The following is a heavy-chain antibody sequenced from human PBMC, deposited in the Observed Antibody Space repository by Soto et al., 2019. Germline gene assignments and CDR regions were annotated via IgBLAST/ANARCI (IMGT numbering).Heavy chain of an antibody. CDR3: ARFANGDTAMVVGY. D-gene: IGHD5-18*01. Sequence: QVQLVQSGAEVKKPGSSVKVSCKASGGTFSSYTISWVRQAPGQGLEWMGRIIPILGIANYAQKFQGRVTITADKXXRTAYMELSSLRSEDTAVYYCARFANGDTAMVVGYWGQGTLVTASS. V-gene: IGHV1-69*02. J-gene: IGHJ4*02. CDR1: GGTFSSYT. CDR2: IIPILGIA.